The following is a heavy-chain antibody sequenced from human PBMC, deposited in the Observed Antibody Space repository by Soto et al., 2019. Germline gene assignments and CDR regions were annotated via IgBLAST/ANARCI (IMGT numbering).Heavy chain of an antibody. V-gene: IGHV3-23*01. J-gene: IGHJ4*02. Sequence: EVQLLESGGGLVQPGGSLSLSCAASGFTFSTYAMSWVRQAPGKGLECVSSISGGGGSTYFADSVKGRFTISRDNSTNTLYLQMSSLRAEDTAVYYCAKGRTFDWGQGTLVTVSS. CDR3: AKGRTFD. CDR1: GFTFSTYA. CDR2: ISGGGGST.